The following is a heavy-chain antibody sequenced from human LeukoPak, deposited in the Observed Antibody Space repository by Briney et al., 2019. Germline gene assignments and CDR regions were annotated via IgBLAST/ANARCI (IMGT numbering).Heavy chain of an antibody. CDR1: DYTFTSYG. CDR2: ISAYNGNT. V-gene: IGHV1-18*01. CDR3: ARDRIYYGSGSYYSLDY. Sequence: GASVKVSCKASDYTFTSYGISWVRQTPGQGLEWMGWISAYNGNTNYAQKLQGRVTMTTDTSTSTAYMELRSLRSDDTAVYYCARDRIYYGSGSYYSLDYWGQGTLVTVSS. J-gene: IGHJ4*02. D-gene: IGHD3-10*01.